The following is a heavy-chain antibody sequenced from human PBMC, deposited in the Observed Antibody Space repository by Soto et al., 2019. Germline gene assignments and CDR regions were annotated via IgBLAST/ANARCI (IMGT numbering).Heavy chain of an antibody. CDR2: IYYSGST. V-gene: IGHV4-59*01. CDR3: ASTAMVRGANFDY. J-gene: IGHJ4*02. D-gene: IGHD3-10*01. CDR1: GGSISSYY. Sequence: SETLSLTCTVSGGSISSYYWSWIRQPPGKGLEWIGYIYYSGSTNYNPSLKSRVTISVDTSKNQFSLKLSSVTAADTAVYYCASTAMVRGANFDYWGQGTLVTVSS.